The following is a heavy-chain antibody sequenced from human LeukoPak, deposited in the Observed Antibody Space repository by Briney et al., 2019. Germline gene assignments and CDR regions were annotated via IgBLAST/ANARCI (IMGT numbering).Heavy chain of an antibody. CDR2: IYYSGTT. V-gene: IGHV4-59*01. J-gene: IGHJ4*02. CDR3: ARDISPVY. Sequence: PSDTLSLTCTVSGGSISSYYWSWIPQPPGKGLEWFVYIYYSGTTNYNPSLNSRVTIPVDTTNNQYPLKLSSVTAADTAVYYCARDISPVYWGKGTLVTVSS. D-gene: IGHD1-14*01. CDR1: GGSISSYY.